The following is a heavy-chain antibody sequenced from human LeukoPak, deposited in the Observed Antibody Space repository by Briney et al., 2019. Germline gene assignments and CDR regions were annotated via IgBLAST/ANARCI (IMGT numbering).Heavy chain of an antibody. D-gene: IGHD5-18*01. CDR1: GGSFSGYY. V-gene: IGHV4-34*01. Sequence: SETLSLTCAVYGGSFSGYYWSWIRQPPGKGLEWIGEINHSGSTNYNPSLKSRVTISVDTSKNQFSLKLSSVTAADTAVYYCARGVRGYSYDRISRKGPYFDYWGQGTLVTVSS. CDR2: INHSGST. J-gene: IGHJ4*02. CDR3: ARGVRGYSYDRISRKGPYFDY.